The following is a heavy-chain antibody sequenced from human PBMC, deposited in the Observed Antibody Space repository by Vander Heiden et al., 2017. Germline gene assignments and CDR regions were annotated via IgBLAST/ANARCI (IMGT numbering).Heavy chain of an antibody. CDR1: GFPFSSYG. CDR3: AKLGYDLFDY. CDR2: ISYDGSNK. J-gene: IGHJ4*02. D-gene: IGHD3-22*01. Sequence: VQLVESWGGVVQPGRSLGISCAASGFPFSSYGMHWVRQAPGKGLEWVAVISYDGSNKYYADSVKGRFTISRDNSKNTLYLQMNSLRAEDTAVYYCAKLGYDLFDYWGQGTLVTVSS. V-gene: IGHV3-30*18.